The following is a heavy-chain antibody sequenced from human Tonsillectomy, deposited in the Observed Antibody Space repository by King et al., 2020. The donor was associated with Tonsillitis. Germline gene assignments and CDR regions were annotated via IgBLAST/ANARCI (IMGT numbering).Heavy chain of an antibody. J-gene: IGHJ2*01. Sequence: VPLQESGPGLVKPSETLSLTCTVSGGSISSYYWSWIRQPPGKGLEWIGYIYYSGSTNYNPSLKSRVTISVDTSKNQFSLKLSSVTAADTAVYYCAREEMATSDWYFDLWGRGTLVTVSS. D-gene: IGHD5-24*01. CDR2: IYYSGST. V-gene: IGHV4-59*01. CDR1: GGSISSYY. CDR3: AREEMATSDWYFDL.